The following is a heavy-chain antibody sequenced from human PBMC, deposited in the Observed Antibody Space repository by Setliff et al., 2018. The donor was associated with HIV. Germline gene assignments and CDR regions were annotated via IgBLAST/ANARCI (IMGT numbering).Heavy chain of an antibody. CDR1: GVTFFSTYS. V-gene: IGHV3-48*01. Sequence: PGGSLRLSCAGSGVTFFSTYSMNWVRQAPGKGLECVAYIISGSSTVYYADSVKGRFTVSRDNAKNSVYLQMNSLRAEDTAVYYCARDTSPTGDAFDIWGQGTMVTVSS. CDR3: ARDTSPTGDAFDI. D-gene: IGHD1-1*01. CDR2: IISGSSTV. J-gene: IGHJ3*02.